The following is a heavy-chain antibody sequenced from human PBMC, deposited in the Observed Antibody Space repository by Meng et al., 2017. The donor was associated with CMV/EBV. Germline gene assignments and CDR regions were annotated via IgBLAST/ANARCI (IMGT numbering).Heavy chain of an antibody. CDR3: ARGQGDFWSGYSVYYYYGMDV. V-gene: IGHV4-59*12. CDR1: GGSISSYY. J-gene: IGHJ6*02. D-gene: IGHD3-3*01. CDR2: IYYSGST. Sequence: SETLSLTCTVSGGSISSYYWSWIRQPPGKGLEWIGYIYYSGSTNYNPSLKSRVTISVGTSKNQFSLKLSSVTAADTAVYYCARGQGDFWSGYSVYYYYGMDVWGQGTTVTVSS.